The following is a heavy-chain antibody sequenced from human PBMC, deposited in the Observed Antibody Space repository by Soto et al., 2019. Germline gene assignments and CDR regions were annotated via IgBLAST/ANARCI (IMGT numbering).Heavy chain of an antibody. Sequence: QVQLVESGGGAVQPGRSLRLSCAASGFTFSSYGMNWVRQAPGKGLEWVAVIWDDGSNKYYADSVKGRFTISRDNSKSTLYLQMNSLRAEDTAVYYCARDGATMKQWLVGNHIIDVWGQGTPVTVSS. CDR2: IWDDGSNK. D-gene: IGHD6-19*01. J-gene: IGHJ6*02. CDR1: GFTFSSYG. V-gene: IGHV3-33*01. CDR3: ARDGATMKQWLVGNHIIDV.